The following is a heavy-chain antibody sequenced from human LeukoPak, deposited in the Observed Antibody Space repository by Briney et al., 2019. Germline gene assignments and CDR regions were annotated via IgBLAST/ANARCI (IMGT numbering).Heavy chain of an antibody. CDR2: IKEGGSEK. V-gene: IGHV3-7*01. CDR3: ARDGGEMATIMGPLTNY. J-gene: IGHJ4*02. Sequence: PGGSLRLSCAASGFTFSRYWMSWVRQAPGKGLEWVANIKEGGSEKYYEDSVKGRFTISRDNAKNSLYLQMNSLRAEDTAVYYCARDGGEMATIMGPLTNYWGQGTLVTVSS. CDR1: GFTFSRYW. D-gene: IGHD5-12*01.